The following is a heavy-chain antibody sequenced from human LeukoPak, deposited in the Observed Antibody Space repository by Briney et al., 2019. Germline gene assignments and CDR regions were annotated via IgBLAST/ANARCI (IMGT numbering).Heavy chain of an antibody. J-gene: IGHJ4*02. CDR1: GFTFSSYE. Sequence: PGGSPRLSCAASGFTFSSYEMNWVRQAPGKGLEWVSYISSSGSTIYYADSVKGRFTISRDNAKNSLYLQMNSLRAEDTGVYYCARGPTTHFDYWGQGTPVTVSS. CDR2: ISSSGSTI. V-gene: IGHV3-48*03. CDR3: ARGPTTHFDY. D-gene: IGHD2-15*01.